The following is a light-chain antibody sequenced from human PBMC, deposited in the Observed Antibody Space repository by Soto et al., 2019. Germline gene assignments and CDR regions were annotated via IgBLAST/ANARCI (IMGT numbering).Light chain of an antibody. CDR1: SSNIGAGYD. V-gene: IGLV1-40*01. CDR3: QSFDSSLSGL. J-gene: IGLJ3*02. CDR2: STK. Sequence: QSVLTQPPSVSGAPGQRVTISCSGSSSNIGAGYDVHWYQQLPGTAPKLLIYSTKNRPSGVPDRFSGSRSGTSASLAISDLQAEDEADYYCQSFDSSLSGLFGGGTKVTVL.